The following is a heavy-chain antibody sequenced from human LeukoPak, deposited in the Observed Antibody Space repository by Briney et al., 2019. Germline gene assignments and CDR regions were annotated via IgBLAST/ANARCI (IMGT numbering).Heavy chain of an antibody. Sequence: ASVKVSCKASGYTFTSYGISWVRQAPGQGLEWMGWISAYNGNTNYAQKLQGRVAMTTDTSTSTAYMELRSLRSDDPAVYYCARGGPVTTSYWFDPWGQGTLVTVSS. J-gene: IGHJ5*02. CDR3: ARGGPVTTSYWFDP. V-gene: IGHV1-18*01. CDR1: GYTFTSYG. CDR2: ISAYNGNT. D-gene: IGHD4-17*01.